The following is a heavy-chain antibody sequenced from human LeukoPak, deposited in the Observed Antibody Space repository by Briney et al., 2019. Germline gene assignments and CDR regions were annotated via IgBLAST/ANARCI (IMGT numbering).Heavy chain of an antibody. CDR1: GGSISSDY. CDR2: IHYSGGIT. D-gene: IGHD2-2*01. J-gene: IGHJ5*02. V-gene: IGHV4-59*12. Sequence: SETLSLTCTVSGGSISSDYWSWIRQPPGEGLEWVGYIHYSGGITYYNPSLKRRVTISVDTSKNGFSLNLSSVTAADTAVYYCARGVGVILPATMVNWFDPWGQGTLVTVSS. CDR3: ARGVGVILPATMVNWFDP.